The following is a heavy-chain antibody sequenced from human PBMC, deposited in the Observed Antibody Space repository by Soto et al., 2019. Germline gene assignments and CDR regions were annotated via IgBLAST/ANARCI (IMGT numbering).Heavy chain of an antibody. CDR3: ARGSLGGIAAADFDY. CDR1: GYTFTSYG. CDR2: ISAYNGNT. V-gene: IGHV1-18*01. J-gene: IGHJ4*02. Sequence: VSVKVSCKASGYTFTSYGISWVRQAPGQGLEWMGWISAYNGNTNYAQKLQGRVTMTTETSTSTAYMELRSLRSDDTAVYYCARGSLGGIAAADFDYGGQGTLVTVSS. D-gene: IGHD6-13*01.